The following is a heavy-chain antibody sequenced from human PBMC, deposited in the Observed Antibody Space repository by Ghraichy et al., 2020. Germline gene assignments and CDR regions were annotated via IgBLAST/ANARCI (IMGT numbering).Heavy chain of an antibody. J-gene: IGHJ4*02. CDR1: GFSLSTSGVG. CDR3: VHRRLIEGTTMGGFDY. D-gene: IGHD1-7*01. CDR2: IYWNDDK. V-gene: IGHV2-5*01. Sequence: SGPTLVKPTQTLTLTCTFSGFSLSTSGVGVGWIRQPPGKALEWLALIYWNDDKRYSPSLKSRLSITKDTSKNQVVLTMTNMDPVDTATYYCVHRRLIEGTTMGGFDYWGQGTLVTVSS.